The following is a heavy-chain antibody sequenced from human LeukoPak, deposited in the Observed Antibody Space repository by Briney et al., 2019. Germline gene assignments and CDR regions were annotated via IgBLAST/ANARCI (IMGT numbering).Heavy chain of an antibody. D-gene: IGHD6-19*01. CDR2: ISSSGSTI. CDR3: ARDRATHSSSWFDS. V-gene: IGHV3-11*04. Sequence: GGSLRLSCAASGFTFSDYYMSWIRQAPGKGLEWVSYISSSGSTIYYADSVKGRFTISRDNSKNTLYLQMNSLRAEDTALYYCARDRATHSSSWFDSWGQGTLVTVSS. CDR1: GFTFSDYY. J-gene: IGHJ5*01.